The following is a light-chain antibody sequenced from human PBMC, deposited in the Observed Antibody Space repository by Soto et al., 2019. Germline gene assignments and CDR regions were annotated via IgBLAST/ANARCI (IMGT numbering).Light chain of an antibody. Sequence: EIVMTQSPATLSVSPGERATLSCRASQSVSSNLAWYQQKPGQAPRLLIYGASTRATGIPARFSGSGSGTEFTLTISSLQSEDFAVYSCQQPNHWPPTWTFGQGTKVEIK. CDR3: QQPNHWPPTWT. CDR1: QSVSSN. CDR2: GAS. V-gene: IGKV3-15*01. J-gene: IGKJ1*01.